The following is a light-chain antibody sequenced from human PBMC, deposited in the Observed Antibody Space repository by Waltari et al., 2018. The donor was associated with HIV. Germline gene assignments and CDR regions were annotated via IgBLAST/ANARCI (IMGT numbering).Light chain of an antibody. CDR1: SSDVGNYHL. J-gene: IGLJ1*01. V-gene: IGLV2-23*02. CDR3: CSYAGSPYV. CDR2: EVT. Sequence: SALTPPASVSGSPGQSITLSCTGTSSDVGNYHLFSCYQQHPGKAPKLIIYEVTKRPSGISNRFSGSKSGNTASLTISGLQAEDEADYYCCSYAGSPYVLGSGTKVTVL.